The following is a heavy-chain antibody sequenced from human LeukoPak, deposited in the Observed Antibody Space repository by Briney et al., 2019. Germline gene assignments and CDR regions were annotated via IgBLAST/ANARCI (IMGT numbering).Heavy chain of an antibody. Sequence: PGGSLRLSCAASGFTFSSYGMHWVRQAPGKGLEWMAFIRYDGSNKYYADSVKGRFTISRDNSKNTLYLQMNSLRPEDTAVYYCAKDPVAVAVTYFDYWGQGTLVTVSS. CDR3: AKDPVAVAVTYFDY. J-gene: IGHJ4*02. CDR2: IRYDGSNK. V-gene: IGHV3-30*02. CDR1: GFTFSSYG. D-gene: IGHD6-19*01.